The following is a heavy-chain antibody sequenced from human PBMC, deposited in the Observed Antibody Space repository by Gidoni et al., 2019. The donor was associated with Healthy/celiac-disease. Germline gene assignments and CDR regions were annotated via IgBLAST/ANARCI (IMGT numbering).Heavy chain of an antibody. D-gene: IGHD5-12*01. Sequence: QVHLQESGPGPVKPSGTLSPTPACPAGALSRSNWWSWVRQPPGKGREWIGKIYHRGCTNKNPSLKCRVTISVDKSKNQFSLKLISVTAADTAVYYWARVGAGRDGYNRVDYWGQGTLVTVSS. CDR2: IYHRGCT. CDR3: ARVGAGRDGYNRVDY. V-gene: IGHV4-4*02. J-gene: IGHJ4*02. CDR1: AGALSRSNW.